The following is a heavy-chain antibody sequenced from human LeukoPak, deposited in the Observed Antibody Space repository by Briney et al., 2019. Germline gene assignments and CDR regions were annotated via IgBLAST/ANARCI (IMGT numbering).Heavy chain of an antibody. V-gene: IGHV3-21*01. D-gene: IGHD3-10*01. CDR3: AREEPYGSGVEFDY. CDR1: GFTFRGYS. CDR2: ISSSSSYI. J-gene: IGHJ4*02. Sequence: GGSLRLSCAASGFTFRGYSMNWLRQAPGKGLEWVSSISSSSSYIYYADSVKGRFTISRDNAKNSLYLQMNSLRAEDTAVYYCAREEPYGSGVEFDYWGQGTLVTVSS.